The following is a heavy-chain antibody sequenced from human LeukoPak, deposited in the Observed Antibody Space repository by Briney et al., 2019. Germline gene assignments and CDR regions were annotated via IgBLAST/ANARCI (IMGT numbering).Heavy chain of an antibody. CDR3: ARATGYYYYYYMDV. V-gene: IGHV4-59*01. Sequence: SETLSLTCTVSGGSISSYYWSWIRQPPGKGLEWIGYIYYSGRTNYNPSLKSRVTISVDTSKNQFSLKLSSVTAADTAVYYCARATGYYYYYYMDVWGKGTTVTVSS. CDR2: IYYSGRT. J-gene: IGHJ6*03. D-gene: IGHD3-9*01. CDR1: GGSISSYY.